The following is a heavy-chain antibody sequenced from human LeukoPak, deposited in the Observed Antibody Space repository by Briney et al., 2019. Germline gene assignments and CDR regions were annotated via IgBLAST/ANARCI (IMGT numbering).Heavy chain of an antibody. D-gene: IGHD1-26*01. CDR2: IRYDGSNK. CDR1: GFTFSSYG. J-gene: IGHJ4*02. CDR3: ARGQAGESWELPPGPCDY. V-gene: IGHV3-30*02. Sequence: PGGSLRLSCAASGFTFSSYGMHWVRQAPGKGLEWVAFIRYDGSNKYYADSVKGRFTISRDNSKNTLYLQMNSLRAEDTAVYYCARGQAGESWELPPGPCDYWGQGTLVTVSS.